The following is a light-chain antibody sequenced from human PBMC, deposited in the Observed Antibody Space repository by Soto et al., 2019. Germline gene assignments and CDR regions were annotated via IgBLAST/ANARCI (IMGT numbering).Light chain of an antibody. CDR2: GAS. J-gene: IGKJ1*01. CDR1: QSVSSSY. V-gene: IGKV3-20*01. Sequence: IMLKKSPGTVSLSPGERATLSCRASQSVSSSYVAWYQQKPGQAPRLLIYGASSRATGIPDRFSGSGSGTDFTLTISILEPEDFAVYYCQQCGSSPLTFGQGTKVDIK. CDR3: QQCGSSPLT.